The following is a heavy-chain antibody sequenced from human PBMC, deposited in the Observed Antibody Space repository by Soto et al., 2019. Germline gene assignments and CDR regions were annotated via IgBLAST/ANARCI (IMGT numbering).Heavy chain of an antibody. D-gene: IGHD2-21*02. CDR3: AKDDAAYCGGDCYSIAT. V-gene: IGHV3-30*18. J-gene: IGHJ4*02. CDR2: ISYDGSNK. CDR1: GFTFSSYG. Sequence: GGSLRLSCAASGFTFSSYGMHWVRQAPGKGLEWVAVISYDGSNKYYVDSVKGRFTISRDNSKNTLYLQMNSLRAEDTAVYYCAKDDAAYCGGDCYSIATWGQGTLVTVSS.